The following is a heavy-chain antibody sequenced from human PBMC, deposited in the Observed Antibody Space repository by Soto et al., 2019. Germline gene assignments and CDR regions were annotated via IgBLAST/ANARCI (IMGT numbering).Heavy chain of an antibody. Sequence: QVQLVESGGGVVQRGGSLRLSCAASGFTFSSYGMHWVRQAPGKGLEWVAVIWYDGSNKYYADSVKGRYTISRDDYKNTVYLQMNSLGAEDTAVYYCTRDPLIAVAAYDAFDIWGQGTSVTVSS. CDR2: IWYDGSNK. CDR1: GFTFSSYG. CDR3: TRDPLIAVAAYDAFDI. V-gene: IGHV3-33*01. D-gene: IGHD6-19*01. J-gene: IGHJ3*02.